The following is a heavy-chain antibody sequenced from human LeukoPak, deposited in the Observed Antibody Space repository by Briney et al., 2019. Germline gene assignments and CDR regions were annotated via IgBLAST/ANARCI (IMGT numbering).Heavy chain of an antibody. D-gene: IGHD3-3*01. V-gene: IGHV4-39*07. CDR3: ARGSYYDFWSGYYGPSTGYYYMDV. CDR2: IYYSGST. CDR1: GGSLSSSSYY. J-gene: IGHJ6*03. Sequence: SETLSLTCTVSGGSLSSSSYYWGWIRQPPGKGLEWIGSIYYSGSTYYNPSLKSRVTISVDTSKNQFSLKLSSVTAADTAVYYCARGSYYDFWSGYYGPSTGYYYMDVWGKGTTVTISS.